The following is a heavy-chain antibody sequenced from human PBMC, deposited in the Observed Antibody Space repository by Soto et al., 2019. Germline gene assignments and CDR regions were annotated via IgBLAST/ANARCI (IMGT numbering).Heavy chain of an antibody. D-gene: IGHD3-16*01. CDR2: ISAFNGQT. J-gene: IGHJ6*02. CDR3: ARGGDYYYGLDV. V-gene: IGHV1-18*01. CDR1: GYTFTSYG. Sequence: QVQLVQSGDEVKKTGASLKVSCRASGYTFTSYGGSWVRQAPGTGLGWMGRISAFNGQTNYIQKVQGRVTLTTEASTSTSYMVLRSLRADDTAVYYCARGGDYYYGLDVWGQGTTVTVSS.